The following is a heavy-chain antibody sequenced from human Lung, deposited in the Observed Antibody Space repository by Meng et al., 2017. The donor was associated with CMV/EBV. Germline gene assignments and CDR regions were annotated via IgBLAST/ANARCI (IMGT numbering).Heavy chain of an antibody. V-gene: IGHV3-30-3*01. CDR1: GFTFSSYA. CDR2: ISYDGSNK. J-gene: IGHJ4*02. Sequence: QVPLVESGGGVVQPGRSLRLSCAASGFTFSSYAMHWVRQAPGKGLEWVAVISYDGSNKYYADSVKGRFTISRDNSKNTLYLQMNSLRAEDTAVYYCAHGGGDCWGQGTLVTVSS. D-gene: IGHD2-15*01. CDR3: AHGGGDC.